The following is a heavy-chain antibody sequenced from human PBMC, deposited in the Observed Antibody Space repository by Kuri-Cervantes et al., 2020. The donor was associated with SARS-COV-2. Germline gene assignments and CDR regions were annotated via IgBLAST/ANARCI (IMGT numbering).Heavy chain of an antibody. V-gene: IGHV4-39*07. Sequence: GSLRLSCTVSGGSISSSSYYWGWIRQPPGKGLEWIGSIYYSGSTYYNPSLKSRVTISVGTSKNQFSLKLSSVTAADTAVYYCARRHEIVPDYWGQGTLVTVSS. D-gene: IGHD2/OR15-2a*01. J-gene: IGHJ4*02. CDR1: GGSISSSSYY. CDR2: IYYSGST. CDR3: ARRHEIVPDY.